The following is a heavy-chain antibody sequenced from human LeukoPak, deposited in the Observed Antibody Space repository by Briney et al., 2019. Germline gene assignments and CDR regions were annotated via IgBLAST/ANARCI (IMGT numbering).Heavy chain of an antibody. D-gene: IGHD2/OR15-2a*01. CDR3: AQDIPIEEVPLLGPGF. V-gene: IGHV3-9*01. CDR1: GFTFDDYA. CDR2: ISWYSGSI. Sequence: GGSLRLSCAASGFTFDDYAMHWVRHAPGKGLEWVSGISWYSGSIGYADSVKGRFTISRDNAKNSLYLQMNSLRSEDTAVYFCAQDIPIEEVPLLGPGFWGQGTLVTVSS. J-gene: IGHJ4*02.